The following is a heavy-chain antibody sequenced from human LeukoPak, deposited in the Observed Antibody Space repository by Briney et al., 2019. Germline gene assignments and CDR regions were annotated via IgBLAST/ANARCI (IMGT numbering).Heavy chain of an antibody. CDR1: GYTFTSYA. Sequence: ASVKVSCKASGYTFTSYAMNWVRQAPGQGLEWMGWINTNTGNPTYAQGFTGRFVFSLDTSVSTAYLQISSLKAEDIAVYYCARDKGWFGELLIAHYFDYWGQGTLVTVSS. D-gene: IGHD3-10*01. J-gene: IGHJ4*02. CDR2: INTNTGNP. V-gene: IGHV7-4-1*02. CDR3: ARDKGWFGELLIAHYFDY.